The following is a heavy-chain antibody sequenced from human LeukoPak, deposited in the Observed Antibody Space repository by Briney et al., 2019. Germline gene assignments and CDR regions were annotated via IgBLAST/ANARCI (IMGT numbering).Heavy chain of an antibody. V-gene: IGHV3-7*01. CDR2: IQQDGSER. CDR1: GFTFSSYA. D-gene: IGHD6-13*01. J-gene: IGHJ4*02. Sequence: GGTLTLSCAASGFTFSSYAMSWVRQAPGKGLEGVANIQQDGSERYYVDSVKGRFTISRDNAKNSLYLQMNSLTAEDTAVYYCARDSGIAGYYFDYWGQGSLVTVSS. CDR3: ARDSGIAGYYFDY.